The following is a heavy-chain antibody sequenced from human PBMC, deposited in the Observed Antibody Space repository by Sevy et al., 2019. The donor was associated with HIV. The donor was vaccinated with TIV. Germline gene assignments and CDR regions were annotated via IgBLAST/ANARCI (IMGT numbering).Heavy chain of an antibody. CDR2: INHSGST. D-gene: IGHD3-22*01. CDR1: GGSFSADY. Sequence: SETLSLTCTVYGGSFSADYWTWIRQPPGKGLEWIGEINHSGSTNYNPSLKSRVTISLDTSKNQFSLRLTSVTAADTAVFYCARGYDAGPLIYWGHGILVTVSS. CDR3: ARGYDAGPLIY. J-gene: IGHJ4*01. V-gene: IGHV4-34*01.